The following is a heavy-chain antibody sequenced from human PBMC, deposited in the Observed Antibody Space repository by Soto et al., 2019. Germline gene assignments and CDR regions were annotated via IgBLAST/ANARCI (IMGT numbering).Heavy chain of an antibody. CDR3: ASSMYYYDSSARPMVGLGAGYFDR. D-gene: IGHD3-22*01. Sequence: EVQLVESGGGLVQPGGSLRLSCAASGFTFSSYWMHWVRQAPGKGLVWVSRINSDGSSTSYADSVKGRFTISRDNAKNALYLLIYSLRVEYTAVYCCASSMYYYDSSARPMVGLGAGYFDRWGRGSLVPVSS. V-gene: IGHV3-74*01. CDR1: GFTFSSYW. J-gene: IGHJ2*01. CDR2: INSDGSST.